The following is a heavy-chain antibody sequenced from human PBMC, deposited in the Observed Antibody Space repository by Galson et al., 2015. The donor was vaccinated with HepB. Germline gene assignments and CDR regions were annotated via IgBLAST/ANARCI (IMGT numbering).Heavy chain of an antibody. CDR3: ARRSFVDSAWPHFDY. D-gene: IGHD6-19*01. V-gene: IGHV5-51*01. Sequence: QSGAEVKKPGESLKISCKGSGYDFPTYWIGWVRQMPGKGPEWMGVIYPSDSDTRYSPSFQGKVTFSAEKSSNTVYLQWGSLKAADTAIYYCARRSFVDSAWPHFDYWGQGTLVTVSS. J-gene: IGHJ4*02. CDR1: GYDFPTYW. CDR2: IYPSDSDT.